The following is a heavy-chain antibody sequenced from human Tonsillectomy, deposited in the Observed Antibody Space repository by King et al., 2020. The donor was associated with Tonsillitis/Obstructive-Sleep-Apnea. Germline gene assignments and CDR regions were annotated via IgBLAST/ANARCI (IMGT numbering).Heavy chain of an antibody. CDR3: ARWVVWSGPYYFDY. CDR1: GFSLSNARMG. D-gene: IGHD3-3*01. V-gene: IGHV2-26*01. CDR2: IFSNDEK. J-gene: IGHJ4*02. Sequence: VTLQESGPVLVKPPETLTLTCTVSGFSLSNARMGVSWIRQPPGKALEWLAHIFSNDEKSYSTSLKSRLTISKDTSKSQVVLTMTNMDPVDTATYYCARWVVWSGPYYFDYWGQGTLVTVSS.